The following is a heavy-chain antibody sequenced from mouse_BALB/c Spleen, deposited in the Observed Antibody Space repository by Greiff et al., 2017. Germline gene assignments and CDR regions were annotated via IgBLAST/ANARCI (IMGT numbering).Heavy chain of an antibody. V-gene: IGHV1-54*01. CDR1: GYAFTNYL. Sequence: QVQLQQSGAELVRPGTSVKVSCKASGYAFTNYLIEWVKQRPGQGLEWIGVINPGSGGTNYNEKFKGKATLTADKSSSTAYMQLSSLTSDDSAVYFCARKGDGYPYYFDYWGQGTTLTVSS. J-gene: IGHJ2*01. CDR3: ARKGDGYPYYFDY. D-gene: IGHD2-3*01. CDR2: INPGSGGT.